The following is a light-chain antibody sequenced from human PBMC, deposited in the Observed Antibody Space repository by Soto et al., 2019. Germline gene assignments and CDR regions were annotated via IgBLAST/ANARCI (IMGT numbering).Light chain of an antibody. V-gene: IGLV1-44*01. CDR1: SSSFGRNT. CDR2: NNG. J-gene: IGLJ2*01. CDR3: AAWDDTLNNVV. Sequence: QSVLTQPPSASGTPGQRVTISCSGSSSSFGRNTVNWYQQFPGTSPKLLIYNNGQRPSGVPDRFSGSKSGTSASLAISGLHSEDDAAYYCAAWDDTLNNVVFGGGTKVTVL.